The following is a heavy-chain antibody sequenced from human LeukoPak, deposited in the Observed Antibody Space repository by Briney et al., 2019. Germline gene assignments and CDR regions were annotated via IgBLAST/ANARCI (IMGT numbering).Heavy chain of an antibody. CDR2: FNPYSGAS. D-gene: IGHD4-17*01. CDR1: GYTFTDYY. CDR3: AKNGDYGYAMDV. V-gene: IGHV1-2*02. Sequence: ASVKVSCKASGYTFTDYYMHWVRQAPGQGLEWVGSFNPYSGASEYAQKLQGRVTMTGDTSISTAYLQLGRVIGDDTAVYYCAKNGDYGYAMDVWGQGTTVTVSS. J-gene: IGHJ6*02.